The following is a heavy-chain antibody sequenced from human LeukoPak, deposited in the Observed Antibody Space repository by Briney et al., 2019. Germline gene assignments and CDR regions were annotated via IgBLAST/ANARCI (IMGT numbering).Heavy chain of an antibody. CDR1: GFSISGGYY. D-gene: IGHD1-26*01. CDR2: VYHNGNT. J-gene: IGHJ4*02. V-gene: IGHV4-38-2*02. CDR3: AREVGATVDY. Sequence: PSETLSLNCAVSGFSISGGYYWVWIRQPPGKGLEWIGSVYHNGNTLFNTSLKSRVTLSVDTSKNQFSLKLSSVTAADTAVYYCAREVGATVDYWGQGTLVTVSS.